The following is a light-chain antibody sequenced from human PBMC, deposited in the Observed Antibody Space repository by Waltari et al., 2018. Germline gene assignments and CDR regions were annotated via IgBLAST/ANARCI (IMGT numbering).Light chain of an antibody. CDR2: EVS. J-gene: IGLJ1*01. CDR3: TSYAASDNYV. V-gene: IGLV2-8*01. CDR1: SSDAGGSTS. Sequence: QSALTQPPSASGSPGPSVAIPCTGTSSDAGGSTSAPGYQQYPGKAPNLMIYEVSKRPSGVPDRFSGSKSGNTASLTVSGLQAEDEADYYCTSYAASDNYVFGSGTKVTVL.